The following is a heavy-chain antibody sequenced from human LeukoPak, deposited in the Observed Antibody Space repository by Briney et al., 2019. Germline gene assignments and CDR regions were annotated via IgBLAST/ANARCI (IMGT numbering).Heavy chain of an antibody. Sequence: SETLSLTCAVYGGSFSGYYWSWIRQPPGKGLEWIGEINHSGSTNYNPSLKSRVTISVDTSKNQFSLKLSSVTAADTAVYYCASAYSSSSVDYWGQGTLVTVSS. CDR3: ASAYSSSSVDY. V-gene: IGHV4-34*01. CDR1: GGSFSGYY. CDR2: INHSGST. D-gene: IGHD6-6*01. J-gene: IGHJ4*02.